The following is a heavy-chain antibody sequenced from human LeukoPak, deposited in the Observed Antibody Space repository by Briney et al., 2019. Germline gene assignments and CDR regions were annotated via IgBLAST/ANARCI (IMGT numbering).Heavy chain of an antibody. CDR1: DYSISSDYY. D-gene: IGHD3-22*01. Sequence: PSETLSLTCVVSDYSISSDYYWGWIRQPPGKGLEWIGSIYHNGNTYYHPSLKSRATISVDTSKNQFSLKLSSVTAADTAVYYCARLRSAVVNNWFDPWGRGTLVTVSS. J-gene: IGHJ5*02. CDR2: IYHNGNT. CDR3: ARLRSAVVNNWFDP. V-gene: IGHV4-38-2*01.